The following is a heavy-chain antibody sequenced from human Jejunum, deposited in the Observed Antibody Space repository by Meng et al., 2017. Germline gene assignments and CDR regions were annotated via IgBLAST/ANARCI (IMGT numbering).Heavy chain of an antibody. CDR3: ARDPRTNWASRFFDN. Sequence: GQRRKSGPGLVRPSGTLSLTCAVSGGSVSTTDWWGWVRQPPGKGLEWIGEISRSGRANYNPSLKGRVTISLDRSMNLFSLKLDSVTAADAAVYYCARDPRTNWASRFFDNWGQGTLVTVSS. J-gene: IGHJ4*02. CDR2: ISRSGRA. V-gene: IGHV4-4*02. CDR1: GGSVSTTDW. D-gene: IGHD1/OR15-1a*01.